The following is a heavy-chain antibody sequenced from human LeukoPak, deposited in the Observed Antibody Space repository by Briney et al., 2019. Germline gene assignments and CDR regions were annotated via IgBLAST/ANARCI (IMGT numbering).Heavy chain of an antibody. Sequence: GASVKVSCKASGGTFSSYAISWVRQAPGQGLEWMGGIIPIFGTANYAQKFQGRVTITADESTSTAYMELSSLRSEDTAVYYCARVNEVWGYYGSGSSYAFDIWGQGTMVTVSS. CDR2: IIPIFGTA. CDR1: GGTFSSYA. CDR3: ARVNEVWGYYGSGSSYAFDI. D-gene: IGHD3-10*01. J-gene: IGHJ3*02. V-gene: IGHV1-69*13.